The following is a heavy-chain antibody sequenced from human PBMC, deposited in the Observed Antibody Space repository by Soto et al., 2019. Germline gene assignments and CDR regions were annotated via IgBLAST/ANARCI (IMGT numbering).Heavy chain of an antibody. CDR2: IYYSGST. J-gene: IGHJ1*01. CDR3: ARHSFSGDAEYFQH. Sequence: QLQLQESGPGLVKPSETLSLTCTVSGGSISSSSYYWGWIRQPPGKGLEWIGSIYYSGSTYYNPSLTSRVTISVDTSKNQFSLKLSSVTAADTAVYYCARHSFSGDAEYFQHWGQGTLVTVSS. CDR1: GGSISSSSYY. V-gene: IGHV4-39*01. D-gene: IGHD7-27*01.